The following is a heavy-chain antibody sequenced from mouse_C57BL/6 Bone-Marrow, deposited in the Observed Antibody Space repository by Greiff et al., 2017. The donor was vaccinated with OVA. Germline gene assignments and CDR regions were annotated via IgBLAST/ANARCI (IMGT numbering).Heavy chain of an antibody. CDR1: GFTFSDYG. J-gene: IGHJ1*03. Sequence: DVHLVESGGGLVKPGGSLKLSCAASGFTFSDYGMHWVRQAPEKGLEWVAYISSGSSTIYYADTVKGRFTISRDNAKNTLFLQMTSLRSEDTAMYYCASPWYFDVWGTGTTVTVSS. V-gene: IGHV5-17*01. CDR3: ASPWYFDV. CDR2: ISSGSSTI.